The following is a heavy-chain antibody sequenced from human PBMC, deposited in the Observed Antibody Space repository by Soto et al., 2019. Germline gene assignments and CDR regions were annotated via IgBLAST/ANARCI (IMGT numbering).Heavy chain of an antibody. Sequence: EASVKVSCKASGFTFTSSAVQWVRQARGQRLEWIGWIVVGSGNTNYAQKFQERVTITRDMSTSTAYMELSSLRSEDTAVYYCAADGSGAPDFDYWGQGTLVTVSS. D-gene: IGHD1-26*01. CDR2: IVVGSGNT. J-gene: IGHJ4*02. CDR3: AADGSGAPDFDY. CDR1: GFTFTSSA. V-gene: IGHV1-58*01.